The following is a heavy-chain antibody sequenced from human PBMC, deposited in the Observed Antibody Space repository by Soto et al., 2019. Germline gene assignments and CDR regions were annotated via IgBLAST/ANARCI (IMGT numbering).Heavy chain of an antibody. CDR1: GFIFSDHY. J-gene: IGHJ4*02. CDR2: VRTNTYSYST. V-gene: IGHV3-72*01. Sequence: EVQLVESGGGLVQPGGSLRLSCEASGFIFSDHYIDWVRQAPGKGLECIGRVRTNTYSYSTEYAASVKGRFTISRDDSKNSVYLQMNSLKTEDTAVYYCGRVSRGRTSFDYWGQGTLVTVSS. D-gene: IGHD3-16*01. CDR3: GRVSRGRTSFDY.